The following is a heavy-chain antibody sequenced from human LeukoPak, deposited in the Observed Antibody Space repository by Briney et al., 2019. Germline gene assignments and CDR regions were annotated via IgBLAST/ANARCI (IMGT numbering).Heavy chain of an antibody. D-gene: IGHD3-10*01. CDR2: INSDGSST. Sequence: PGGSLRLSCAASGFTFSSYWMHWVRQAPGKGLVWVSRINSDGSSTSYADSVKGRFTISRDNAKNTLYLQMNSLRAEDTAVYYCARGTMVRGVISEYFDYWGQGTLVTVSS. V-gene: IGHV3-74*01. J-gene: IGHJ4*02. CDR3: ARGTMVRGVISEYFDY. CDR1: GFTFSSYW.